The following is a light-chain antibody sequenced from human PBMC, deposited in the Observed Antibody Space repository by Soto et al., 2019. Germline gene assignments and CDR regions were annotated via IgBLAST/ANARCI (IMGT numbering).Light chain of an antibody. V-gene: IGKV3-20*01. J-gene: IGKJ2*01. Sequence: EIVLTQSPGTLSLSPGERATLSRRASQSVSSSYLAWYQQKPGQAPRLLISGASSRATGIPDRFSGSGSGTDFTLTISRLEPEDFAVYYCQQYGRSPYTFGQGTKVDIK. CDR2: GAS. CDR1: QSVSSSY. CDR3: QQYGRSPYT.